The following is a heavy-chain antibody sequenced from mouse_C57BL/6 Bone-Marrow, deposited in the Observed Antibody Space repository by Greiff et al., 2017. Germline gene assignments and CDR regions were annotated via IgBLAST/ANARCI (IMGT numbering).Heavy chain of an antibody. Sequence: QVQLQQPGAELVRPGSSVKLSCKASGYTFTSYWMHWVKQRPIQGLEWIGNIDPSDSETPYNQKFKDKATLTVNKSSSTAYMQLSSLTSEDSAVYYCARTYYGSSYGFAYWGQGTLVTVSA. CDR3: ARTYYGSSYGFAY. CDR1: GYTFTSYW. J-gene: IGHJ3*01. V-gene: IGHV1-52*01. D-gene: IGHD1-1*01. CDR2: IDPSDSET.